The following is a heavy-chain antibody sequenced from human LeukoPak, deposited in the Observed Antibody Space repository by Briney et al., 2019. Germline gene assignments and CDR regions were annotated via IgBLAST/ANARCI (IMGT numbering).Heavy chain of an antibody. CDR1: GFTFSSYA. Sequence: GGSLRLSCAASGFTFSSYAMSWVRQAPGKWLEWVSAISGSGGSTHYADSVKGRFTISRDNSKNTLYLQMHSLRAEDTAVYYCAKDRVAVARRGFDPWGQGTLVTVSS. J-gene: IGHJ5*02. CDR3: AKDRVAVARRGFDP. V-gene: IGHV3-23*01. D-gene: IGHD6-19*01. CDR2: ISGSGGST.